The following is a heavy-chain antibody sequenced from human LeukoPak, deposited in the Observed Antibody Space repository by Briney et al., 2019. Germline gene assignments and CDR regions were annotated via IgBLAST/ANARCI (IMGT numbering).Heavy chain of an antibody. CDR1: GFTFSSYA. CDR3: ARESYCDSSGYSDFDY. J-gene: IGHJ4*02. Sequence: GGSLRLSCAASGFTFSSYAMSWVRQAPGKGLEWVAVIWYDGSNKYYADSVKGRFTISRDNSKNTLYLQMNSLRAEDTAVYYCARESYCDSSGYSDFDYWGQGTLVTVSS. D-gene: IGHD3-22*01. V-gene: IGHV3-33*08. CDR2: IWYDGSNK.